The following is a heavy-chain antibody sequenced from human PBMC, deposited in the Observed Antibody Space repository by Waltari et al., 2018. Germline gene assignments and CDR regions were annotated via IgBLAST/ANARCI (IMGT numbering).Heavy chain of an antibody. CDR1: GGTFSSYA. D-gene: IGHD2-15*01. J-gene: IGHJ3*02. CDR2: IIPSLGIA. CDR3: ASTRPDHGEFDI. V-gene: IGHV1-69*04. Sequence: QVQLVQSGAEVKKPGSSVKVSCKASGGTFSSYAISWVRQAPGQGLEWMGGIIPSLGIANYGKKVQGRVTITADESTSTAYMGLGSLRSEDTAVYYCASTRPDHGEFDIWGQGTMVTVSS.